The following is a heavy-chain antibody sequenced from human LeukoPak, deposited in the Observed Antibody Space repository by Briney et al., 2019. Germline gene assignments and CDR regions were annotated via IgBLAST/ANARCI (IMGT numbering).Heavy chain of an antibody. CDR1: GFTFSSYA. D-gene: IGHD2-8*02. CDR2: IVGSGSTT. CDR3: AKTSGYYDY. Sequence: GGSLRLSCAASGFTFSSYAMTWVRQAPGKGLEWVSVIVGSGSTTYYADSVKGRFTISRDNSKNTLYLQMNSLRAEDRAVYSCAKTSGYYDYWGQGTLVTVSS. V-gene: IGHV3-23*01. J-gene: IGHJ4*02.